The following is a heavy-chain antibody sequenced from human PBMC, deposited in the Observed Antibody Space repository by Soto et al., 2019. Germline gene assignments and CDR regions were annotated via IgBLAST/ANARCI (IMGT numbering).Heavy chain of an antibody. CDR2: IKVDGSEQ. D-gene: IGHD3-16*01. J-gene: IGHJ4*02. Sequence: EVQLVESGGGLVQPGGSLRLSCAASGFTFGSYWMSWVRQAPGKGLEWVANIKVDGSEQYYVDSVRGRFTISRDNAENSLYLQINSLSAEDIAVYFCARDVGFDYVNWGQGTLVTVSS. CDR1: GFTFGSYW. CDR3: ARDVGFDYVN. V-gene: IGHV3-7*01.